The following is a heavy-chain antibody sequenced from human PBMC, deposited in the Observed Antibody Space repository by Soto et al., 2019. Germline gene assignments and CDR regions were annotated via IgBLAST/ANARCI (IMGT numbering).Heavy chain of an antibody. CDR1: GFTFSSYG. CDR2: ISYDGSNK. J-gene: IGHJ3*02. Sequence: QVQLVESGGGVVQPGRSLRLSCAASGFTFSSYGMHWVRQAPGKGLEWVAVISYDGSNKYYGDSVKGRFTISRDNSKNTLYLQMNSLRAEDTAVYYCAKDLWTGDYTDAYDIWGQVTMVTVSS. D-gene: IGHD4-17*01. V-gene: IGHV3-30*18. CDR3: AKDLWTGDYTDAYDI.